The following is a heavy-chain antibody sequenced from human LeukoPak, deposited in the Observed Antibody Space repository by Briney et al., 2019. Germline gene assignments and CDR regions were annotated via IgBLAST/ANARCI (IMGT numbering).Heavy chain of an antibody. CDR2: IYYSGST. Sequence: SETLSLTCTVSGGSISSSSYYWGWIRQPPGKGLEWIGSIYYSGSTYYNPSLKSRVTISVDTSKNQFSLKLSSVTAADTAVYYCAREPLKKYSSGWYPEIDPWGQGTLVTVSS. D-gene: IGHD6-19*01. CDR3: AREPLKKYSSGWYPEIDP. CDR1: GGSISSSSYY. V-gene: IGHV4-39*07. J-gene: IGHJ5*02.